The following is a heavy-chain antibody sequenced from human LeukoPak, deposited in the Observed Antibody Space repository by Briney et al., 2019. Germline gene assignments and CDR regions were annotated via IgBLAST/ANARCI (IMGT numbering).Heavy chain of an antibody. V-gene: IGHV3-48*03. CDR1: GFTFSSYE. D-gene: IGHD5-24*01. CDR3: AREPDHNSLDY. CDR2: ISSSGSII. J-gene: IGHJ4*02. Sequence: GGSLRLSCAASGFTFSSYEMNWVRQAPGKGLEWVSYISSSGSIIYYADSVKGRFTISRDNAKNSLYLQMNSLRAEDTAVYYCAREPDHNSLDYWGQGTLVTVSS.